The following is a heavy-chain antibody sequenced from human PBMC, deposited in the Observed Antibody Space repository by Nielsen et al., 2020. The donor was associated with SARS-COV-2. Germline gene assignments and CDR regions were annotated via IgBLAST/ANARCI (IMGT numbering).Heavy chain of an antibody. CDR1: GYTFTDNG. Sequence: ASVKVSCKASGYTFTDNGISWVRQAPGQGLEWMGWISGYYGNTFYAQTFQGRVTITADTSASTAYMELRSLRPDDTAVYYCARPRRYSPTWSHFYYMEVWGKGTTVIVSS. CDR2: ISGYYGNT. V-gene: IGHV1-18*01. D-gene: IGHD6-13*01. CDR3: ARPRRYSPTWSHFYYMEV. J-gene: IGHJ6*03.